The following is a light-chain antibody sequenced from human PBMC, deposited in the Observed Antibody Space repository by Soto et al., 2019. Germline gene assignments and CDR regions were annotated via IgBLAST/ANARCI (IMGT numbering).Light chain of an antibody. CDR3: SSYAGSSNV. J-gene: IGLJ1*01. CDR2: EVN. Sequence: QSALTQPPSVSGSPGQTVTISCTGTSSDVGGAYNYVSWYQQHPGKVPKLIIYEVNKRPSGVPDRFSGSKSGNTASLTVSGLQAEDEADYYCSSYAGSSNVFGTGTKVTVL. V-gene: IGLV2-8*01. CDR1: SSDVGGAYNY.